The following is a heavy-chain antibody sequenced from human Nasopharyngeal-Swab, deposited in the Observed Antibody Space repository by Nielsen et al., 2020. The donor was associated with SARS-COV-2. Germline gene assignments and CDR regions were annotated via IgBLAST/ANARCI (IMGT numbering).Heavy chain of an antibody. J-gene: IGHJ5*02. CDR2: IYYSGST. D-gene: IGHD3-3*01. CDR1: GGSISSSSYY. Sequence: SETLSLTCTVSGGSISSSSYYWGWIRQPTGKGLEWIGSIYYSGSTYYNPSLKSRVTISVDTSKNQFSLKLSSVSAADTAVYYCAATSVLRFLEWSNKWFDPWGKGTLVTVSA. CDR3: AATSVLRFLEWSNKWFDP. V-gene: IGHV4-39*01.